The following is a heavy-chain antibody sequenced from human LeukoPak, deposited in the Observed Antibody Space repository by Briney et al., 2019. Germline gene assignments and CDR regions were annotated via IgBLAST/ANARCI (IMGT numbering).Heavy chain of an antibody. V-gene: IGHV3-30*02. CDR2: IRYDGSKR. CDR3: ATERPDTSGSKIDY. Sequence: GGSLRLSCAASGFTFSNYAMHWVRQAPGKGLKWVAFIRYDGSKRYYADSVNGRFTISRDNSKNTLYLQLNSLRAEDTAVYYCATERPDTSGSKIDYWGQGTLVTVSS. CDR1: GFTFSNYA. D-gene: IGHD3-22*01. J-gene: IGHJ4*02.